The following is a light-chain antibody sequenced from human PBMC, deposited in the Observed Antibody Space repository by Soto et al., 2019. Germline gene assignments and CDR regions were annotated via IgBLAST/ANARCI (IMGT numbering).Light chain of an antibody. V-gene: IGLV2-14*01. Sequence: QSALTQPASVSGSPGQSITISCTGTSSDVGGYKYVSWYQQHPGKAPKLMIYEVSNRPSGVSNRFSGSGSGNTASLTISGLQAEDEADYYCSSYTSSSTLWVFGGGTKLTVL. CDR2: EVS. CDR3: SSYTSSSTLWV. J-gene: IGLJ3*02. CDR1: SSDVGGYKY.